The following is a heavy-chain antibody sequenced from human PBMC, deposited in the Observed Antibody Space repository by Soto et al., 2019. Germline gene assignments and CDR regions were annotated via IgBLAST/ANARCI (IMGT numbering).Heavy chain of an antibody. CDR2: ISAHNGNT. Sequence: QVHLVQSGAEVKKPGASVKVSCKASGYTFTSYGITWVRQAPGQGLEWMGWISAHNGNTDSAQKLQCRVIVTRDTSTSTAYMELRSLISDDTAVYYCARGRYGDYWGQGALVTVSS. V-gene: IGHV1-18*01. CDR1: GYTFTSYG. CDR3: ARGRYGDY. J-gene: IGHJ4*02. D-gene: IGHD1-1*01.